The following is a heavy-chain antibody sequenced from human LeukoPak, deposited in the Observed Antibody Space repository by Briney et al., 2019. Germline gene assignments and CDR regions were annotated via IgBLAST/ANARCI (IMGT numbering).Heavy chain of an antibody. CDR2: VETSGST. CDR1: GYSISGGYY. V-gene: IGHV4-38-2*02. Sequence: SETLSLTCTVSGYSISGGYYWGWIRQPPGKGLEWIGHVETSGSTDYNPSLKSRVTISLDTSKNQFSLRLSSVTAADTAVYYCASLGASGTAHDIWGLGTVVTVSS. CDR3: ASLGASGTAHDI. J-gene: IGHJ3*02. D-gene: IGHD3-10*01.